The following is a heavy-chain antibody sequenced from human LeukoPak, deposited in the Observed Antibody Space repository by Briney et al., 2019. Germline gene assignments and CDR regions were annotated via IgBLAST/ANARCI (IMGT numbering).Heavy chain of an antibody. CDR1: GFTFSSYS. Sequence: PGGSLRLSCAASGFTFSSYSMNWVRQAPGKGLEWVSSISSSSSYIYYADSVKGRFTIPRDNAKNSLFLQMNSLRAEDTAVYFCAKSTRAVMAMMDVWGKGTTVTVSS. J-gene: IGHJ6*04. D-gene: IGHD3-16*01. CDR2: ISSSSSYI. CDR3: AKSTRAVMAMMDV. V-gene: IGHV3-21*01.